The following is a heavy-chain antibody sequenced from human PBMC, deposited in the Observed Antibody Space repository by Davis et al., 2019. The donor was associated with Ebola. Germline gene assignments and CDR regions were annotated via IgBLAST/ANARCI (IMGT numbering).Heavy chain of an antibody. CDR1: GYTFTSYD. CDR3: ARGAQWLGMPFDY. Sequence: ASVKVSCKASGYTFTSYDINWVRQATGQGLEWMGWMNPNSGNTGYAQKFQGRVTMTRNTSISTAYMELRDLRSDDTALYYCARGAQWLGMPFDYWGQGTLVTVSS. J-gene: IGHJ4*02. CDR2: MNPNSGNT. V-gene: IGHV1-8*01. D-gene: IGHD6-19*01.